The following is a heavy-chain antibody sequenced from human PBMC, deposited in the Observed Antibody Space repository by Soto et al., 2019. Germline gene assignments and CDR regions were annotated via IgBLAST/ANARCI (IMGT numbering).Heavy chain of an antibody. J-gene: IGHJ3*02. CDR1: GYTFTGYY. D-gene: IGHD3-16*01. CDR3: ARESIIQGYDAFDI. V-gene: IGHV1-2*04. CDR2: INPNSGGT. Sequence: QVQLVQSGAEVKKPGASVKVSCKASGYTFTGYYMHWVRQAPGQGLEWMGWINPNSGGTNYAQKFQGWVTMTRDTXXSTAYMELSRLRSDDTAVYYCARESIIQGYDAFDIWGQGTMVTVSS.